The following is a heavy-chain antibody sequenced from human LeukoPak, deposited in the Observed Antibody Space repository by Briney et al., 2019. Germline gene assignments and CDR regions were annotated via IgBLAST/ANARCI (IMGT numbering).Heavy chain of an antibody. CDR2: ISSNGDST. J-gene: IGHJ2*01. CDR1: GFTLRSHG. D-gene: IGHD1-26*01. Sequence: GGSLRLSCAASGFTLRSHGMHWVRQAPGKGLEYVSAISSNGDSTLYAHSVNGRFLISRDNAKNIVFLEMERRRREDMAVYFCARDDRIVGVTFETLGFFDLWGRGTLVIVSS. CDR3: ARDDRIVGVTFETLGFFDL. V-gene: IGHV3-64*01.